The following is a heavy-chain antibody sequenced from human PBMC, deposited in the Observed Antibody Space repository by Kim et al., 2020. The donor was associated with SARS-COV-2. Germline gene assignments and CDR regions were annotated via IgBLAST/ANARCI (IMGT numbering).Heavy chain of an antibody. CDR3: ARSGDYGDYRRENWFDP. J-gene: IGHJ5*02. D-gene: IGHD4-17*01. V-gene: IGHV4-59*01. Sequence: PTSRVTISVDTSKNQFSLKLSSVTAADTAVYYCARSGDYGDYRRENWFDPWGQGTLVTVSS.